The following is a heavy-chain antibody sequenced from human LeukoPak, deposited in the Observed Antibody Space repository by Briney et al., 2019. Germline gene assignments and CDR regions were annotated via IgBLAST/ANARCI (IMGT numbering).Heavy chain of an antibody. J-gene: IGHJ4*02. Sequence: GGTLRLSCAASGFTFSSYWMSWVRQAPGKGLEWVANIKQDGSEKYYVDSVKGRFTISRDNAKNSLYLQINSLRAEDTAVYYCATVGSKWELLATPSFDYWGQGTLVTVSS. CDR1: GFTFSSYW. D-gene: IGHD1-26*01. CDR2: IKQDGSEK. V-gene: IGHV3-7*01. CDR3: ATVGSKWELLATPSFDY.